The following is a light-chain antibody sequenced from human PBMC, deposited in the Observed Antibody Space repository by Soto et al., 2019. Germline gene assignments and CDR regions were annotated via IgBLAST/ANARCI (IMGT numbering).Light chain of an antibody. CDR3: QQRRNWPPVT. CDR1: QSVSRH. Sequence: EVVLTQSPATLSLSPGERATLSCRASQSVSRHLAWYQQKPGQAPRLLILDASDRATGIPARFSGSGSGTNFTLTISSLETEDFAVYYCQQRRNWPPVTFGGGTKV. CDR2: DAS. J-gene: IGKJ4*01. V-gene: IGKV3-11*01.